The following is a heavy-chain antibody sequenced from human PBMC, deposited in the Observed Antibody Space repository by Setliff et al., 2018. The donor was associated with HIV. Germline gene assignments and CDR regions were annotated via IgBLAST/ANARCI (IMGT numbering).Heavy chain of an antibody. D-gene: IGHD2-15*01. J-gene: IGHJ4*01. CDR2: ISGSGAST. CDR1: GFTFNTYA. Sequence: GVLRLSCAASGFTFNTYAMSWVRQAPGKGLEWVSVISGSGASTFYADSVKGRFTIARDNSKNTLYLQMNGLRVEDTAVYYCAKDGISGGAYPPYYFDYWGHGTLVTVSS. V-gene: IGHV3-23*01. CDR3: AKDGISGGAYPPYYFDY.